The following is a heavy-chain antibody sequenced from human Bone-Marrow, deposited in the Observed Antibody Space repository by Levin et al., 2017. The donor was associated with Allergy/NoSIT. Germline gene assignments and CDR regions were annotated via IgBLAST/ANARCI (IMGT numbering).Heavy chain of an antibody. D-gene: IGHD2-15*01. V-gene: IGHV4-34*01. CDR3: ARGRSLGKLGCCSGGSCYTVHYYYYRDV. J-gene: IGHJ6*03. CDR1: GGSFSGYY. Sequence: SETLSLTCAVYGGSFSGYYWSWIRQPPGKGLEWIGEINHSGSTNYNPSPKSRVTISVDTSKKQSSLKWSSGNAANTAVYYCARGRSLGKLGCCSGGSCYTVHYYYYRDVWGKGTTVTVSS. CDR2: INHSGST.